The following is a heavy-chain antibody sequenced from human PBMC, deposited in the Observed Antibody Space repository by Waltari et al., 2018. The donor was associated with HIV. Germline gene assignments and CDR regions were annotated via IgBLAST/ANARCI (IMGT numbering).Heavy chain of an antibody. D-gene: IGHD2-2*01. V-gene: IGHV1-69*01. CDR1: GGTFSSYA. Sequence: QVQLVQSGAEVKKPGSSVKVSCKASGGTFSSYAISWVRQAPGQGLEWMGGIIPIFGTANYAQKFQGIVTITADESTSTAYMELSSLRSEDTAVYYCAREDIVVVPAAMPPSTFDPWGQGTLVTVSS. CDR3: AREDIVVVPAAMPPSTFDP. J-gene: IGHJ5*02. CDR2: IIPIFGTA.